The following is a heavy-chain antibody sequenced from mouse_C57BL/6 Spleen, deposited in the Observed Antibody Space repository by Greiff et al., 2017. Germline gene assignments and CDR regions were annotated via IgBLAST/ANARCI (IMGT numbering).Heavy chain of an antibody. D-gene: IGHD2-3*01. CDR1: GYSFTAYN. V-gene: IGHV1-39*01. J-gene: IGHJ4*01. CDR3: ARLIYDGYPLYAVDY. CDR2: INPNYGTT. Sequence: VQLKQSGPELVKPGASVKISCKASGYSFTAYNMNWVKQSNGKSLEWIGVINPNYGTTSYNQKFKGKATLTVDQSSSTAYMQLNSLTSEDSAVYYCARLIYDGYPLYAVDYWGQGTSVTVSS.